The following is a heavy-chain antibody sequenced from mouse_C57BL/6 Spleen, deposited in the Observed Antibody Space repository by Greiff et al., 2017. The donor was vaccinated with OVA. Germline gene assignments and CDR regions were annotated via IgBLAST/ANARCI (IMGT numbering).Heavy chain of an antibody. J-gene: IGHJ3*01. Sequence: QVQLKPSVAELVRPGASVKMSCKASVYTFTSYYMHWVKPTPIQGLDWIGAIYPGNGDTSYNQKFKGKATLTVDKSSSTAYMQLSSLTSEDSAVYFCARGYYGSSYVAWFAYWGQGTLVTVSA. CDR1: VYTFTSYY. CDR2: IYPGNGDT. CDR3: ARGYYGSSYVAWFAY. D-gene: IGHD1-1*01. V-gene: IGHV1-12*01.